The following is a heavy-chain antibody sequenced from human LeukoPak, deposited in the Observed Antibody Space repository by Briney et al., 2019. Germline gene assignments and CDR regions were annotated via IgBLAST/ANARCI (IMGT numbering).Heavy chain of an antibody. CDR2: ISAYNGNT. D-gene: IGHD3-10*01. Sequence: ASVKVSCKASGYTFTSYGISWVRQAPGQGLEWVGWISAYNGNTNYAQKLQGRVTMTTDTSTSTAYMELRSLRSDDTAVYYCARVLLWFGEYYPDYWGQGTLVTVSS. V-gene: IGHV1-18*01. CDR1: GYTFTSYG. J-gene: IGHJ4*02. CDR3: ARVLLWFGEYYPDY.